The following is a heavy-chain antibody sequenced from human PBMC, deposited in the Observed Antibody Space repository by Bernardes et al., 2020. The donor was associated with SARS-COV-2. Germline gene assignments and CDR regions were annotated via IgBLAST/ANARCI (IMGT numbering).Heavy chain of an antibody. V-gene: IGHV4-34*01. Sequence: SETLSPTVAVYGESFSDYYWTGIRQPPGKGLEWSGEIHHSGSTNYNPSPKSRVTISVDTSKNQFSLKLNSVTAAETAVYYWAREYSTSSRLNWFDPWSQGTLVTVAS. D-gene: IGHD6-6*01. CDR2: IHHSGST. CDR3: AREYSTSSRLNWFDP. J-gene: IGHJ5*02. CDR1: GESFSDYY.